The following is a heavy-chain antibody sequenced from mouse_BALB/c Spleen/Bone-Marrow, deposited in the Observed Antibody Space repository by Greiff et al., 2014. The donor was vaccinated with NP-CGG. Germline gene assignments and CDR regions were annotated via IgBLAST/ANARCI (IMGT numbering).Heavy chain of an antibody. V-gene: IGHV1-82*01. CDR2: IYPGDGDT. J-gene: IGHJ3*01. CDR1: GYAFSSSW. Sequence: VKLVESGPELVKPGASVKISCRASGYAFSSSWMNWVKQRPGQGLEWIGRIYPGDGDTNYNGKFKGKATLTADKSSSIAYMQLSSLTSVDTAVYFCARTYGSSYFVYWGQGTLVTVSA. CDR3: ARTYGSSYFVY. D-gene: IGHD1-1*01.